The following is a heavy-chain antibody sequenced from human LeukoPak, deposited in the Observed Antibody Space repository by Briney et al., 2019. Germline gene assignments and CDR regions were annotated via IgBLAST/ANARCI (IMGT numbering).Heavy chain of an antibody. J-gene: IGHJ4*02. D-gene: IGHD3-22*01. CDR3: AIGSPMTRRFFDY. CDR1: GFSVSSNY. Sequence: GGSLRLSCAASGFSVSSNYMSSVRQAPGMGLEWVSGIYSGGSSDYADSVKGRFTISRDNSKNTLYLQMNSLRAEDTAVYYCAIGSPMTRRFFDYWGQGTLVTVSS. V-gene: IGHV3-66*01. CDR2: IYSGGSS.